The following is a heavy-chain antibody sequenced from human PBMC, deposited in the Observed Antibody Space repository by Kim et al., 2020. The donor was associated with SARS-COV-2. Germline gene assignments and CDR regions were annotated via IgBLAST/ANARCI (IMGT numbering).Heavy chain of an antibody. CDR3: ARDSYYYDSSAYYND. V-gene: IGHV3-11*04. J-gene: IGHJ4*02. D-gene: IGHD3-22*01. Sequence: DSVKGRFTISRDNAKNSLYLQMNSLRTEGAAVYYCARDSYYYDSSAYYNDWGQGTLVTVSS.